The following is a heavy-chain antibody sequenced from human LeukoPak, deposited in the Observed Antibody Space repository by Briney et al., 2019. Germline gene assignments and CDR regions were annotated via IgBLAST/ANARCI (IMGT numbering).Heavy chain of an antibody. Sequence: GASVKVSCKASGGTFSSYAISWVRQAPGQGLEWMGRIIPILGIANYAQKFQGRVTITADKSTSTAYMELSSLRSEDTAVYYCARPYPDYYGSGSSDAFDIWGQGTMVTVSS. V-gene: IGHV1-69*04. CDR2: IIPILGIA. CDR3: ARPYPDYYGSGSSDAFDI. J-gene: IGHJ3*02. D-gene: IGHD3-10*01. CDR1: GGTFSSYA.